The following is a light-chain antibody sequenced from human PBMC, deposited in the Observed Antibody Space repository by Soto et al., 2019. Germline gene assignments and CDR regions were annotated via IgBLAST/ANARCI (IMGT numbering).Light chain of an antibody. CDR3: SSYAGSNNFV. V-gene: IGLV2-8*01. Sequence: QSVLTQPPSASGSPGQSVTISCSGTSSYVGGYNYVSWHQQHPGKAPKLMIYEVSKRPSGVPDRFSGSKSGNTASLIVSGLQAEDEADYYCSSYAGSNNFVFGTGTKVTV. J-gene: IGLJ1*01. CDR1: SSYVGGYNY. CDR2: EVS.